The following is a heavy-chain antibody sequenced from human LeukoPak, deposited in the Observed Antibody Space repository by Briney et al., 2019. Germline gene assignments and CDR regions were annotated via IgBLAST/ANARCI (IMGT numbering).Heavy chain of an antibody. CDR2: ISYDGSNK. J-gene: IGHJ4*02. V-gene: IGHV3-30*18. CDR1: GFTFSSYG. D-gene: IGHD6-13*01. Sequence: QPGGSLRLSCAASGFTFSSYGMHWVRQAPGKGLEWVAVISYDGSNKYYADSVKGRFTISRDNSKNTLYLQMNSLRAEDTAVYYCAKDSSSWFSFDYWGQGTLVTVSS. CDR3: AKDSSSWFSFDY.